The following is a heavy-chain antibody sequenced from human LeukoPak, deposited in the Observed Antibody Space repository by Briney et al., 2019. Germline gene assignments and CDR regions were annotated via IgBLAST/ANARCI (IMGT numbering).Heavy chain of an antibody. CDR3: ARDIWGQSPFDP. J-gene: IGHJ5*02. D-gene: IGHD7-27*01. CDR2: IYYSGSA. CDR1: GGSISSYY. Sequence: SETLSLTCTVSGGSISSYYWSWIRQPPGKGLEWIGYIYYSGSANYNPSLKSRVTISVDTSKNQFSLKLSSVTAADTAVYYCARDIWGQSPFDPWGQGTLVTVSS. V-gene: IGHV4-59*01.